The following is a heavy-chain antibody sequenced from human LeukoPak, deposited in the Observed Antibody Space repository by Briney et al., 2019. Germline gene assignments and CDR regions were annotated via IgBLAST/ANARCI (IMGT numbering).Heavy chain of an antibody. V-gene: IGHV3-23*01. CDR3: AKDSLRTVPKASFDY. CDR2: ISGSGGST. J-gene: IGHJ4*02. CDR1: GVTFSNYG. D-gene: IGHD2-2*01. Sequence: GGSLRLSCAASGVTFSNYGMSWVRQAPGKGLEWVSGISGSGGSTYYADSVKGRFTISRDNSKNTLFPQMNSLRAEDRAVYYCAKDSLRTVPKASFDYWGQGTLVTVSS.